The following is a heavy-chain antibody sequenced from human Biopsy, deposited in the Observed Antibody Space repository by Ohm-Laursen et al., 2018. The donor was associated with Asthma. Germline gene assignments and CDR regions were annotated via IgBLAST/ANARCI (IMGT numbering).Heavy chain of an antibody. CDR3: GRDYPLVD. Sequence: GSLRLSCAASGFSVSSNYMSWVRQAPGKGLEWVSVIYSGGSTYYADSVKGRFTISRDNSKNTLDLQTNSLRAEDTAVYYCGRDYPLVDWGQGTLVTVSS. V-gene: IGHV3-53*01. CDR1: GFSVSSNY. CDR2: IYSGGST. J-gene: IGHJ4*02. D-gene: IGHD2-15*01.